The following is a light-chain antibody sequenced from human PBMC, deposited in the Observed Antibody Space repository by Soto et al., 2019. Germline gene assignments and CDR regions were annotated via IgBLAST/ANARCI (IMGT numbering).Light chain of an antibody. J-gene: IGKJ1*01. V-gene: IGKV3-20*01. CDR1: QSVSSSF. Sequence: EVVWKQSPLTLSVSPGERATLSCWASQSVSSSFVAWYQQKPGQAPRLLIYGASSRAAGIPDRFSGSGSGTDFTLTISRLEPEDFAVYHCQQYGSSLPFGQGTKVDIK. CDR2: GAS. CDR3: QQYGSSLP.